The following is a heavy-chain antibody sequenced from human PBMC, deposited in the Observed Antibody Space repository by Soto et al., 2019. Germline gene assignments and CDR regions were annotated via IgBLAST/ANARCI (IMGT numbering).Heavy chain of an antibody. V-gene: IGHV3-21*01. CDR1: GFTFSSYS. Sequence: XESLRLSCAASGFTFSSYSMNWVRQAPGKGLEWVSSISSSSYIYYADSVKGRFTISRDNAKNSLYLQMNSLRAEDTAVYYCARDHLRYNWFDPWGQGTLVTVSS. CDR2: ISSSSYI. D-gene: IGHD3-3*02. J-gene: IGHJ5*02. CDR3: ARDHLRYNWFDP.